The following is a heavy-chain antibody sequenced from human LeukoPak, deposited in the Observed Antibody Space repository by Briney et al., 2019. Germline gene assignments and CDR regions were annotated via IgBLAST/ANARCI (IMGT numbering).Heavy chain of an antibody. CDR2: ISGSGGST. J-gene: IGHJ4*02. V-gene: IGHV3-23*01. CDR3: AKDREGGSYSNNYFDY. D-gene: IGHD1-26*01. Sequence: GGSLRLSCAASGFTFSSYAMSWVRQAPGKGLEWVSAISGSGGSTYYADSVKGRFTISRDNSKNTLYLQMNSLRAKDTAVYYCAKDREGGSYSNNYFDYWGQGTLVTVSS. CDR1: GFTFSSYA.